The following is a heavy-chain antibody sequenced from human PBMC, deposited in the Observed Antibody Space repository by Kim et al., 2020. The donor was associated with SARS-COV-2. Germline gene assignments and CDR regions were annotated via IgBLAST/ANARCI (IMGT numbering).Heavy chain of an antibody. V-gene: IGHV3-72*01. Sequence: GGSLRLSCAASGFTFSDHYMDWVRQAPGKGLEWVGRTRNKANSSTTEYAASVKGRFTNSRDDSKNSLYQQMNSLKTEDTAVYYCARGGGYSGYDLYYFDYWGQGTLVTVSS. CDR1: GFTFSDHY. CDR2: TRNKANSSTT. D-gene: IGHD5-12*01. J-gene: IGHJ4*02. CDR3: ARGGGYSGYDLYYFDY.